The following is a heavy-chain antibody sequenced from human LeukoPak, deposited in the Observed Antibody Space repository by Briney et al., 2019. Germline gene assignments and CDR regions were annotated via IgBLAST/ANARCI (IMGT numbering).Heavy chain of an antibody. J-gene: IGHJ4*02. CDR1: GVSISSSSYY. CDR3: AIDSGDHRVVY. CDR2: IYHDGST. Sequence: SETLSLTCTVSGVSISSSSYYWGWARQPPGKGLEWIGSIYHDGSTHHNPSLKSRVTISADTSKNQYSLRLSSVTAADTAVYYCAIDSGDHRVVYWGQGTLVTVSS. V-gene: IGHV4-39*01. D-gene: IGHD1-26*01.